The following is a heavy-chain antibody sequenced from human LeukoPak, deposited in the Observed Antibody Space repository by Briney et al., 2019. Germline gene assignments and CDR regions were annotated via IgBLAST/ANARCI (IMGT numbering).Heavy chain of an antibody. Sequence: SVTVSCKASGGTFSSCAISWVRQAPGQGLEWMGGIIPIFGTANYAQKFQGRVTITTDESTSTAYMELSSLRSEDTAVYYCAREPVCGSTSCYSWFDPWGQGTLVTVSS. J-gene: IGHJ5*02. D-gene: IGHD2-2*01. CDR1: GGTFSSCA. CDR2: IIPIFGTA. CDR3: AREPVCGSTSCYSWFDP. V-gene: IGHV1-69*05.